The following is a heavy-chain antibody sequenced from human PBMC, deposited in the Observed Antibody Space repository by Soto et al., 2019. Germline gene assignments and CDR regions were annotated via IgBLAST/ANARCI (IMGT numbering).Heavy chain of an antibody. V-gene: IGHV3-23*01. CDR2: ISGSGGST. J-gene: IGHJ4*02. Sequence: GGSLRLSCAASGFTFSSYAMSWVRQAPGKGLEWVSAISGSGGSTYYADSVKGRFTISRDNSKNTLYLQMNSLRAEDTAVYYCAKVAGYSSSSVDSDYFGYWGQGALVTVSS. CDR3: AKVAGYSSSSVDSDYFGY. D-gene: IGHD6-6*01. CDR1: GFTFSSYA.